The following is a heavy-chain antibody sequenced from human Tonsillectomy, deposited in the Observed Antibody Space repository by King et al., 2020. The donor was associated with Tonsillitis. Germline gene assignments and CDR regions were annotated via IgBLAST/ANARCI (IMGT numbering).Heavy chain of an antibody. D-gene: IGHD6-19*01. J-gene: IGHJ6*02. Sequence: QVQLQESGPGLVKPSETLSLTCTVSGGSISSYYWSWIRQPPGKGLEWIGYIYYSGSTNYNPSLKSRVTISVDTSKDQFSLKLSSVTAADTAVYYCARVAAVAGTYYYYGMYVWGQGTTVTVSS. CDR1: GGSISSYY. CDR3: ARVAAVAGTYYYYGMYV. CDR2: IYYSGST. V-gene: IGHV4-59*01.